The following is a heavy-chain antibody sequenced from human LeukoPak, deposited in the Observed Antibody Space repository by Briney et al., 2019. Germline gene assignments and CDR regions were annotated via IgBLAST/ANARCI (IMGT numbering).Heavy chain of an antibody. CDR3: ARGKSTSCCFDI. J-gene: IGHJ3*02. CDR1: GFTFSSYS. D-gene: IGHD2-2*01. V-gene: IGHV3-21*01. CDR2: ISSSSSYI. Sequence: NPGGSLRLSCAASGFTFSSYSMNWVRQAPGKGLEWVSSISSSSSYIYYADSVKGRFTISRDNAKNSLYLRMNSLRAEDTAVYYCARGKSTSCCFDIWGQGTMVTVSS.